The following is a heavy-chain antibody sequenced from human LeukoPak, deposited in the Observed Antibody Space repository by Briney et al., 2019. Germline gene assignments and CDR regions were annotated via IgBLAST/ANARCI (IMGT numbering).Heavy chain of an antibody. CDR1: GGSISSGGYY. Sequence: SETLSLTCTVSGGSISSGGYYWSWIRQHPGKGLEWIGYIYYSGSTYYNPSLKSRVTISVDTSKNQFSLKLSSVTAADTAVYYCARGRVVAYCGGDCYWLHAFDIWGQGTMVTVSS. CDR3: ARGRVVAYCGGDCYWLHAFDI. V-gene: IGHV4-31*03. J-gene: IGHJ3*02. D-gene: IGHD2-21*02. CDR2: IYYSGST.